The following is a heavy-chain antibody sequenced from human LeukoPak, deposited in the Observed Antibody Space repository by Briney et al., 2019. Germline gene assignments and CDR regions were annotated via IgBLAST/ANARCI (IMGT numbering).Heavy chain of an antibody. V-gene: IGHV4-59*01. D-gene: IGHD2-21*02. J-gene: IGHJ3*02. CDR2: IYYSGST. CDR1: GVSISSYY. Sequence: PSETLSLTCTVSGVSISSYYWSWIRQPPGKGLEWIGYIYYSGSTNYNPSLKSRVTISVDTSKNQFSLKLSSVTAADTAVYYCARAKSGVVTSVDAFDIWGQGTMVTVSS. CDR3: ARAKSGVVTSVDAFDI.